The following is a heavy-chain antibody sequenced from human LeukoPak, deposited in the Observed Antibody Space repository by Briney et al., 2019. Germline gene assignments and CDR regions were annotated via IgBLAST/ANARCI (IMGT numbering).Heavy chain of an antibody. CDR1: GYTFTSHD. Sequence: ASVKVSCKASGYTFTSHDINWGRQAPGQGLEWMGWMNPNSGNTGYAQKFQGRVTMTRNTSKSTAYMELSSLRTELTVEYSSVRVRCTSTSYLYDAFDIWGQGTMVTVSS. CDR2: MNPNSGNT. D-gene: IGHD2-2*01. CDR3: VRVRCTSTSYLYDAFDI. J-gene: IGHJ3*02. V-gene: IGHV1-8*01.